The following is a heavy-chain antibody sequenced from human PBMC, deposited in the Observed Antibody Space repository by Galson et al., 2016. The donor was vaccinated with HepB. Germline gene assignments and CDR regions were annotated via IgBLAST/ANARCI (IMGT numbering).Heavy chain of an antibody. J-gene: IGHJ4*02. D-gene: IGHD1-1*01. V-gene: IGHV4-39*01. Sequence: ETLSLTCTVSGGSISSSSYYWGWVRQSPGKGLEYIGDIYYSGSTYYNPSLKSRVTISVDTSNNQFSLNLSSVTAADTAVYYCARLSGCEVRIFDYWGQGTLVTVSS. CDR3: ARLSGCEVRIFDY. CDR2: IYYSGST. CDR1: GGSISSSSYY.